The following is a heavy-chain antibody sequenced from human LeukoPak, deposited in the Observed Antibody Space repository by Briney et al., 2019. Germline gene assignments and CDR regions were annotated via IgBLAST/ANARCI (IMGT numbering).Heavy chain of an antibody. CDR2: MYHRGAK. Sequence: SETLSLTCTVSGDSFTRSTYYWGWVRQTPREGLEWIATMYHRGAKYFNPSLESRVTISIDSNRFSLELRSVTAADSGVYYCARLPGLYSSYFDIWARGALVTVSS. CDR1: GDSFTRSTYY. J-gene: IGHJ4*02. D-gene: IGHD2-15*01. V-gene: IGHV4-39*02. CDR3: ARLPGLYSSYFDI.